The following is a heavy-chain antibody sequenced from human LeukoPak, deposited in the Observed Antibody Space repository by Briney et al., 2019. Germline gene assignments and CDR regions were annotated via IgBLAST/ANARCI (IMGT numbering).Heavy chain of an antibody. J-gene: IGHJ6*02. CDR2: ISGSGGST. D-gene: IGHD3-10*01. CDR3: VREGSYYYYYGMDV. Sequence: QPGGSLRLSCAASGFTFSSYAMSWVRQAPGKGLEWVSAISGSGGSTYCADSVKGRFTISRDNSKNTLYLQMNSLRAEDTAVYYCVREGSYYYYYGMDVWGQGTTVTVSS. CDR1: GFTFSSYA. V-gene: IGHV3-23*01.